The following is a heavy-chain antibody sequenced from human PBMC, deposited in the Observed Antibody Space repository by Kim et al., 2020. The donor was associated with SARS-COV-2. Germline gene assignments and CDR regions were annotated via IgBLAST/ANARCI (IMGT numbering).Heavy chain of an antibody. CDR3: ATAVNKYYDILTTPIDY. D-gene: IGHD3-9*01. V-gene: IGHV1-24*01. Sequence: FQGRVTMTRDTSTDTAYMELSSLRSEDTAVYYCATAVNKYYDILTTPIDYWGQGTLVTVSS. J-gene: IGHJ4*02.